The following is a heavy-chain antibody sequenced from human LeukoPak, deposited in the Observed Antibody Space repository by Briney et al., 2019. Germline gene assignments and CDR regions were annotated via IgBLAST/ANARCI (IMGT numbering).Heavy chain of an antibody. CDR3: AKTTVTSEDYYYYYMDV. Sequence: GASVKVSCKASGFTFTSYGISWARQAPGQGLEWMGLIITYNGNTKYAQNLQGRVTMTTDTSTNIAYMEVRSLRSDDTAVYYCAKTTVTSEDYYYYYMDVWGKGTTVTVSS. CDR1: GFTFTSYG. V-gene: IGHV1-18*01. D-gene: IGHD4-17*01. CDR2: IITYNGNT. J-gene: IGHJ6*03.